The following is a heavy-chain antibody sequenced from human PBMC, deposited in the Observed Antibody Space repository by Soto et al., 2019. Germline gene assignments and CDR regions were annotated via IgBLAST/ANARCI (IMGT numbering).Heavy chain of an antibody. D-gene: IGHD3-16*01. CDR3: ARGRGEIQGP. V-gene: IGHV4-34*01. Sequence: SETLSLTCAVYGGSFSDNYWSWIRQPPGKGLEWLGEINHSGSTNHNPPLKSRVTILADTSKKQFSLKLSSVTAADTAVYYCARGRGEIQGPWGQGTLVTVSS. CDR2: INHSGST. CDR1: GGSFSDNY. J-gene: IGHJ5*02.